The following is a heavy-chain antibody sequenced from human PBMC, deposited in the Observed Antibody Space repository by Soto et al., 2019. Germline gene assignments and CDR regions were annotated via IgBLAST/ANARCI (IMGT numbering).Heavy chain of an antibody. CDR1: GFTFSSYS. J-gene: IGHJ6*03. D-gene: IGHD6-13*01. CDR2: ISSSSSYI. CDR3: ARASSSSWYGVGYYYMDV. Sequence: GGSLRLSCAASGFTFSSYSMNWVRQAPGKGLEWVSSISSSSSYIYYADSVKGRFTISRDNAKNSLYLQMNSLRAEDTAVYYCARASSSSWYGVGYYYMDVWGKGTTVTVSS. V-gene: IGHV3-21*01.